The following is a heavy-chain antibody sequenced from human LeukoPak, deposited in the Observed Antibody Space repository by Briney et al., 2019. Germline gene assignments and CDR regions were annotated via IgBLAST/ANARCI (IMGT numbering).Heavy chain of an antibody. J-gene: IGHJ4*02. CDR3: AKYYYDSIGYYDAAPLVS. CDR2: ISDIANTT. Sequence: GGSLRLSCAASGFTFSTYAMSWVRQAPGKGLEWVASISDIANTTYYADSVRGRFTISRDNSKNTLYLQMIGLTAEDTAIYVCAKYYYDSIGYYDAAPLVSWGQGTLVTVFS. V-gene: IGHV3-23*01. CDR1: GFTFSTYA. D-gene: IGHD3-22*01.